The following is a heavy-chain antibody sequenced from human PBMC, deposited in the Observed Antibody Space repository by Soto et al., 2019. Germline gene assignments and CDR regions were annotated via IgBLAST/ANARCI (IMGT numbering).Heavy chain of an antibody. Sequence: GGSLRLSCAASGFTFSSYAMSWVRQAPGKGLEWVSAISGSGGSTYYADSVKGRFTISRDNSKNTLYLQMNSLRAEDTAIYYCAKGNYGDYGYYFDYWGQGTLVTVSS. CDR1: GFTFSSYA. J-gene: IGHJ4*02. CDR3: AKGNYGDYGYYFDY. D-gene: IGHD4-17*01. CDR2: ISGSGGST. V-gene: IGHV3-23*01.